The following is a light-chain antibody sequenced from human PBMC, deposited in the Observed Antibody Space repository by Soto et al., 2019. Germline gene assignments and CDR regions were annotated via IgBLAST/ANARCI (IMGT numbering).Light chain of an antibody. J-gene: IGKJ2*01. Sequence: DIQMTQSPSSLSASVGGRVTITCRASQGISNALAWYQQKPGKVPKLLIYDASTLPSGVPSRFSGSRSGTDFTLTISSLQPEDGATYYCQKYNSAPYTFGQGTKLEIK. CDR1: QGISNA. V-gene: IGKV1-27*01. CDR3: QKYNSAPYT. CDR2: DAS.